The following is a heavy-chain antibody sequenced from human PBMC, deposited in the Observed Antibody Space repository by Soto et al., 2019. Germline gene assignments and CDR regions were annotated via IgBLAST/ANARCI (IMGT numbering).Heavy chain of an antibody. Sequence: SETLSLTCTVSGASISSSRYYWGWIRQPPGKGLEWVANVYYTGSTYYNPSLKSRVTISVDTSKNQFYVNLSSVIAADTAVYYCEKDLSYSYGLYHLDYWGKGSLVTVSS. CDR2: VYYTGST. V-gene: IGHV4-39*02. J-gene: IGHJ4*02. CDR3: EKDLSYSYGLYHLDY. D-gene: IGHD5-18*01. CDR1: GASISSSRYY.